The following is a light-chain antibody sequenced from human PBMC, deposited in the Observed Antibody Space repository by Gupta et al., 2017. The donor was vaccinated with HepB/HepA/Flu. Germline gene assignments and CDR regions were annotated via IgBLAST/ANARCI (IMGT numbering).Light chain of an antibody. CDR1: QSLVYSDGNTY. CDR2: EGS. CDR3: MQGQHWPRT. V-gene: IGKV2-30*01. J-gene: IGKJ2*02. Sequence: DVVMTQSLLSLPVTLGQPASISCRSSQSLVYSDGNTYLNWFQERPGLSPRRLIYEGSNRDSGVPDRFSGSGSGTDFTLEISRVEADDVGIYYCMQGQHWPRTFGQGTKLEIK.